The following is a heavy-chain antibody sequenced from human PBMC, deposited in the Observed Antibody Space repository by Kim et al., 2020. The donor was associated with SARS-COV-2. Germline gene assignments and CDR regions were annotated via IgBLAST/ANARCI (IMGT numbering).Heavy chain of an antibody. V-gene: IGHV1-2*02. J-gene: IGHJ4*02. CDR1: GYTFIDHY. D-gene: IGHD6-19*01. Sequence: ASVKVSCKASGYTFIDHYIHWVRQAPGQGLEWMGWINPSTGYTKSAQKFQGRVTVTREASITTVYMELTRLTSDDTAMYYCARDPGRGWNLDCWGQGTLVTVSS. CDR2: INPSTGYT. CDR3: ARDPGRGWNLDC.